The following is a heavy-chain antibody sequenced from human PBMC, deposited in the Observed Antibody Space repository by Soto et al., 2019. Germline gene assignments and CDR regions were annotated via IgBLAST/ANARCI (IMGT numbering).Heavy chain of an antibody. J-gene: IGHJ4*02. Sequence: PGGSLRLSCAASGFTFSSYGMHWVRQAPGKGLEWVAVISYDGSNKYYADSVKGRFTISRDNSKNTLYLQMNSLRAEDTAVYYCAGDRVKLDSWGQGTPVTVSS. V-gene: IGHV3-30*03. CDR2: ISYDGSNK. CDR1: GFTFSSYG. D-gene: IGHD4-4*01. CDR3: AGDRVKLDS.